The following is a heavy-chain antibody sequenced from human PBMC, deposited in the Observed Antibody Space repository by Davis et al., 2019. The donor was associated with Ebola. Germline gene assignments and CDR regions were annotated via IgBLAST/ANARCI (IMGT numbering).Heavy chain of an antibody. V-gene: IGHV3-21*01. J-gene: IGHJ6*02. CDR1: GFTFSSYS. CDR3: ARIPFGYCISTSCRFGYYYYGMDV. D-gene: IGHD2-2*03. Sequence: PGGSLRLSCAASGFTFSSYSMNWVRQAPGKGLEWVSSISSSSSYIYYAASVKGRSTISRDNAKNSLYLQMNSLRAEDTAVYYCARIPFGYCISTSCRFGYYYYGMDVWGQGTTVTVSS. CDR2: ISSSSSYI.